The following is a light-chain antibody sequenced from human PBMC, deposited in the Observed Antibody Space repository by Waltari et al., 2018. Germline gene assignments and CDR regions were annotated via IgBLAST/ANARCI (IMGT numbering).Light chain of an antibody. V-gene: IGKV3-11*01. Sequence: EIVLTQSPDTLSLSPGARATLSCRASQSISTYLAWYQQRPGQAPRLLIYDASNRATGIPARFSGSGSGTDFTLTISSLEPEDFAVYYCQQRSNWWTFGQGTKVEIK. CDR3: QQRSNWWT. CDR2: DAS. J-gene: IGKJ1*01. CDR1: QSISTY.